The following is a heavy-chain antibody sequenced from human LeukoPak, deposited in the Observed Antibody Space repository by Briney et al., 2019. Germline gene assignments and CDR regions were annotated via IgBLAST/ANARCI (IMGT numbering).Heavy chain of an antibody. CDR2: FYYSGTT. CDR3: ARDPYSGSYSAYYYYYMDV. J-gene: IGHJ6*03. CDR1: GGSISSYY. Sequence: PSETLSLTCTVSGGSISSYYWSWIRQPPGKGLEWIGYFYYSGTTNYNPSLKSRVTILVDTSKNQFSLKLSSVTAADTAVYYCARDPYSGSYSAYYYYYMDVWGKGTTVTVSS. V-gene: IGHV4-59*01. D-gene: IGHD1-26*01.